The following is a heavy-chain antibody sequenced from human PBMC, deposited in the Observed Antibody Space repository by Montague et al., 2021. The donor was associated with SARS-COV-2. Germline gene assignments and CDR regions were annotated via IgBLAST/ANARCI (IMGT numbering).Heavy chain of an antibody. CDR2: IYYSGST. CDR3: ARDRRSLEWPGLYYYYGMDV. Sequence: SETLSLTCTVSGGSISSYYWSWIRQPPGKGLEWIGYIYYSGSTNYNPSLKSRVTISVDTSKNQFSLKLSSVTAADTAVYYCARDRRSLEWPGLYYYYGMDVWGQGTTVTVSS. CDR1: GGSISSYY. J-gene: IGHJ6*02. V-gene: IGHV4-59*01. D-gene: IGHD3-3*01.